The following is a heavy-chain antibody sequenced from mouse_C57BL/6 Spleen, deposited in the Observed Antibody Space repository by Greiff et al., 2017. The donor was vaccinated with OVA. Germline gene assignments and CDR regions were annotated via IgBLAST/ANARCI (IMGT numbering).Heavy chain of an antibody. Sequence: VQLQQSGPELVKPGASVKISCKASGYSFTGYYMNWVKQSPEKSLEWIGEINPSTGGTTYNQKFKAKATLTVDKSSSTAYMQLKSLTSEDSAVYYCARSDSSGYVWFAYWGQGTLVTVSA. CDR1: GYSFTGYY. V-gene: IGHV1-42*01. CDR3: ARSDSSGYVWFAY. J-gene: IGHJ3*01. D-gene: IGHD3-2*02. CDR2: INPSTGGT.